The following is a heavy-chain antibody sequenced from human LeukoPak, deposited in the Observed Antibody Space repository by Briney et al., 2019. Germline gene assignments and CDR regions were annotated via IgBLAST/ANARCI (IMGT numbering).Heavy chain of an antibody. CDR2: LSGANGNT. Sequence: ASVKVSCRASGYAFTTIGFSWVRQAPGQGLEWMGWLSGANGNTNYAPQFQGRVTMTIDTSTSTAFMELRSLRSDDTAVYSCATDHYNAFHFWGQGTMVIVSS. J-gene: IGHJ3*01. CDR3: ATDHYNAFHF. CDR1: GYAFTTIG. V-gene: IGHV1-18*04. D-gene: IGHD3-10*01.